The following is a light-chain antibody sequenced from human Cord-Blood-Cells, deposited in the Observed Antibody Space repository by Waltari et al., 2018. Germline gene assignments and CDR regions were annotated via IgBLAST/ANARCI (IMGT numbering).Light chain of an antibody. CDR2: RNN. Sequence: QSVLTQPPSASGTPGQRVTISCSGSSSNLGSHYVYWYQQLPGTAPKLLIYRNNQRPSGVPVRFSGSKSGTSASLAISGLRSEDEADYYCAAWDDSLSGWVFGGGTKLTVL. V-gene: IGLV1-47*01. CDR1: SSNLGSHY. J-gene: IGLJ3*02. CDR3: AAWDDSLSGWV.